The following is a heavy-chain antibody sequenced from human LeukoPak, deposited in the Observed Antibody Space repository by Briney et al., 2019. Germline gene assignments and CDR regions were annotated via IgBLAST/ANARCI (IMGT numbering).Heavy chain of an antibody. V-gene: IGHV3-23*01. Sequence: PGGSLRLSCAASGFTFSSYAMSWARQAPGKGLEWVSAISGSGGSTYYADSVKGRFTISRDNSKNTLYLQMNSLRAEDTAVYYCAKDGRYFDWLFPREAFDIWGQGTMVTVSS. J-gene: IGHJ3*02. CDR2: ISGSGGST. CDR3: AKDGRYFDWLFPREAFDI. D-gene: IGHD3-9*01. CDR1: GFTFSSYA.